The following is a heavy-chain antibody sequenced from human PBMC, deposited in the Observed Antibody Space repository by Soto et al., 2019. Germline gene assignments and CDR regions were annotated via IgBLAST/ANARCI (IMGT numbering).Heavy chain of an antibody. CDR3: AGGRKESAAIWVAFDV. CDR2: ISSASTFT. J-gene: IGHJ3*01. D-gene: IGHD2-2*01. Sequence: QVQLVESGGGLVKPGGSLRLSCAASGFTFSDYYMSWIRQAPGKGLEWVSYISSASTFTKSADSVNGRFTSSRDNAKNLPHLQMDSLRAEDTAIYYCAGGRKESAAIWVAFDVWGQGTMVTVSS. CDR1: GFTFSDYY. V-gene: IGHV3-11*06.